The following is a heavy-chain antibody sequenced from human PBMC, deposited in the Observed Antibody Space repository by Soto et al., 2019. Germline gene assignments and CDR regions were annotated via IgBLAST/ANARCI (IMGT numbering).Heavy chain of an antibody. J-gene: IGHJ4*02. CDR3: ARGRYGDY. V-gene: IGHV1-18*01. CDR1: GYTFTTYD. Sequence: QVHLVQSGAEVRKPGASVKVSCKGSGYTFTTYDITWVRQAPGQGLEWMGWISAHNDNTNYAQKVQGRVTVTRDTSTSTAYTELRNLRSDDTAVYYCARGRYGDYWGQGALVTVSS. D-gene: IGHD1-1*01. CDR2: ISAHNDNT.